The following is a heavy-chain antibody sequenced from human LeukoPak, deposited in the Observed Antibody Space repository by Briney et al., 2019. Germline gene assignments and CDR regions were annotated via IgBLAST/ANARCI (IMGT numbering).Heavy chain of an antibody. CDR2: ISGSGDST. Sequence: GGSLRLSCAASGFTFSSYDMSWVRQAPGKGLEWVSGISGSGDSTYSADSVKGRFTISRDNSKNTVYLQMNSLRDEDTAVYYCAKEGGYFDWPFTFDYWGQGTLVTVSS. CDR1: GFTFSSYD. CDR3: AKEGGYFDWPFTFDY. J-gene: IGHJ4*02. V-gene: IGHV3-23*01. D-gene: IGHD3-9*01.